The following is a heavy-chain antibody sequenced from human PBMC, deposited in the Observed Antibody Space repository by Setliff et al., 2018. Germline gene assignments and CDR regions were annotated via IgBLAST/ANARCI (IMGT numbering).Heavy chain of an antibody. CDR2: MHQSGRI. J-gene: IGHJ4*02. V-gene: IGHV4-34*01. D-gene: IGHD3-10*01. Sequence: ASETLSLTCDVYDGAFSTYYWTWIRQPPGKGLEWIGDMHQSGRINFNPSLKSRVTMSADTSKNQFSLKLSSVTAADAALYYCAASRAYTGAVEEWFLPKTFDFWGQGSPVTVSS. CDR3: AASRAYTGAVEEWFLPKTFDF. CDR1: DGAFSTYY.